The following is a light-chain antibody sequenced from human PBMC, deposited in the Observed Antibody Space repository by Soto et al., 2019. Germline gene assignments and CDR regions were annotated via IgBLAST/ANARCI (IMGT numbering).Light chain of an antibody. CDR3: SSFTSNRIYV. Sequence: QSVLTQPTSVSGSPGQSITISCTGNHNDIGTYDYVSWYQQHPGRAPRLLIHGVTTRPSGISGRSSASKSGLTAFLTISGLQPEDEADYYCSSFTSNRIYVFGPGTKVTVL. V-gene: IGLV2-14*03. J-gene: IGLJ1*01. CDR1: HNDIGTYDY. CDR2: GVT.